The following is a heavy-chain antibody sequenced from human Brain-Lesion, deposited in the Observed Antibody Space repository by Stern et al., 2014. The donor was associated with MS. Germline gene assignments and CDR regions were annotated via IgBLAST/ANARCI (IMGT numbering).Heavy chain of an antibody. J-gene: IGHJ4*02. CDR3: ARFPASRPHVFDS. CDR2: SDHSGGT. V-gene: IGHV4-4*02. CDR1: GGSISSSNW. Sequence: QVQLQESGPGLVKPSGTLSLTCVVSGGSISSSNWWSWVRQSPGKGLVWIGESDHSGGTIYNPSLKSRGAVSVDKSKNPFSLHLSSVPAADTAVYFCARFPASRPHVFDSWGQGTLVTVSS. D-gene: IGHD6-13*01.